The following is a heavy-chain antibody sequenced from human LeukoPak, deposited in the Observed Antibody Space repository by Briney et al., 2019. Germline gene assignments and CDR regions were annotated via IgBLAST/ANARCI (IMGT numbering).Heavy chain of an antibody. CDR1: GGSISSYY. CDR3: ARAGYSYGYCFDY. CDR2: IYYSGST. D-gene: IGHD5-18*01. J-gene: IGHJ4*02. Sequence: PSETLSLTCTVSGGSISSYYWSWIRQPPGKGLEWIGYIYYSGSTNYNPSLKSRVTISVDTSKSQFSLKLSSVTAADTAVYYCARAGYSYGYCFDYWGQGTLVTVSS. V-gene: IGHV4-59*01.